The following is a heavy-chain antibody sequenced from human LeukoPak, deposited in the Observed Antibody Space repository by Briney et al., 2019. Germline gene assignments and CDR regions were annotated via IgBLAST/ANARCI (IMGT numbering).Heavy chain of an antibody. D-gene: IGHD5-12*01. CDR1: GFTFSSYG. Sequence: TGGSLRLSCAASGFTFSSYGMHWVRQAPGKGLEWVAVIWYDGSNKYYAVSVKGRFTISRDNSKNTLYLQMNSLRAEDTAVYYCARDTFNSGYDKDWYFDLWGRGTLVTVSS. CDR3: ARDTFNSGYDKDWYFDL. CDR2: IWYDGSNK. J-gene: IGHJ2*01. V-gene: IGHV3-33*01.